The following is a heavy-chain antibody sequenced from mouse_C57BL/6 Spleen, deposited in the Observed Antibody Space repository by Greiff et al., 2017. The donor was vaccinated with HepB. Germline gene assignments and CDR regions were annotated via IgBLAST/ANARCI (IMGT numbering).Heavy chain of an antibody. CDR3: ARDRVVGGYYAMDY. CDR2: ISDGGSYT. V-gene: IGHV5-4*01. CDR1: GFTFSSYA. D-gene: IGHD1-1*01. Sequence: EVKLMESGGGLVKPGGSLKLSCAASGFTFSSYAMSWVRQTPEKRLEWVATISDGGSYTYYPDNVKGRFTISRDNAKNNLYLQMSHLKSEDTAMYYCARDRVVGGYYAMDYWGQGTSVTVSS. J-gene: IGHJ4*01.